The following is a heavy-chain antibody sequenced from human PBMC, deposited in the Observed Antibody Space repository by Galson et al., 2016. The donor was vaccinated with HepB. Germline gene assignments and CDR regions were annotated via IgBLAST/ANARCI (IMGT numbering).Heavy chain of an antibody. J-gene: IGHJ4*02. V-gene: IGHV1-2*02. CDR2: INPDSGGT. Sequence: SVKVYCKASGYTFTDYYIHWVRQAPGQGLEWMGWINPDSGGTKFAQKFQGRVTVTRDTSISTIFMELTSLRSDDTAVYYCARAVFLKRLGAAYFDYWGQGTLVTVSS. CDR3: ARAVFLKRLGAAYFDY. CDR1: GYTFTDYY. D-gene: IGHD2-15*01.